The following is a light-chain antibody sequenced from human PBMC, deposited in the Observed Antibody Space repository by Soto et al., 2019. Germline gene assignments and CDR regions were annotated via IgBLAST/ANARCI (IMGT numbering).Light chain of an antibody. CDR2: LEGSGSY. V-gene: IGLV4-60*02. CDR1: SGHSSYI. Sequence: QLVLTQSSSASASLGSSVKLTCTLSSGHSSYIIAWHQQQPGKAPRYLMKLEGSGSYNTGSGVPDRFSGSSSGADRYLTISNLQFEDEADYYCETWDSNVWVFGGGTKRTVL. J-gene: IGLJ3*02. CDR3: ETWDSNVWV.